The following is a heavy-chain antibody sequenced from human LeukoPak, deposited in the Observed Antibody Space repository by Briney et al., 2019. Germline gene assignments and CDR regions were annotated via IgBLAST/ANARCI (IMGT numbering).Heavy chain of an antibody. J-gene: IGHJ4*02. V-gene: IGHV3-23*01. D-gene: IGHD1-26*01. CDR1: GFTFSSYA. Sequence: GGSLRLSCAASGFTFSSYAMSWVRQAPGKGLEWVSAISGSGGSTYYADSVKGRFTISRDNSKDTLYLQMNSLRAEDTAVYYCAKDDARWEGYYFDYWGQGTLVTVSS. CDR2: ISGSGGST. CDR3: AKDDARWEGYYFDY.